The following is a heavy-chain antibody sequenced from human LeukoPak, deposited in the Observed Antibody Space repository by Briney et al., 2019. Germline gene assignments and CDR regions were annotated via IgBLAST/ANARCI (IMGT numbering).Heavy chain of an antibody. D-gene: IGHD2-2*01. J-gene: IGHJ4*02. CDR2: IRSKAYGGTT. CDR3: TRIGTSGGEFDY. CDR1: GFTFSSYA. Sequence: GGSLRLSCAASGFTFSSYAMSWVRQAPGKGLEWVGFIRSKAYGGTTEYAASVKGRFTISRDDSKSIAYLQLNSLKTEDTAVYYCTRIGTSGGEFDYWGQGTLATVSS. V-gene: IGHV3-49*04.